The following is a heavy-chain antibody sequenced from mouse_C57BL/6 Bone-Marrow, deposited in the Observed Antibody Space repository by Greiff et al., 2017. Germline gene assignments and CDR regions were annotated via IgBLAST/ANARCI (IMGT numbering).Heavy chain of an antibody. J-gene: IGHJ3*01. D-gene: IGHD1-1*01. Sequence: QVQLQQPGAELVMPGASVKLSCKASGYTFTSYWMHWVKQRPGQGLEWIGEIDPSDSYINYNQKFKGKSTLTVDKSSSTAYMQLSSLTSEDSAVYYCARWGITPWFAYWGQGTLVTVSA. V-gene: IGHV1-69*01. CDR2: IDPSDSYI. CDR3: ARWGITPWFAY. CDR1: GYTFTSYW.